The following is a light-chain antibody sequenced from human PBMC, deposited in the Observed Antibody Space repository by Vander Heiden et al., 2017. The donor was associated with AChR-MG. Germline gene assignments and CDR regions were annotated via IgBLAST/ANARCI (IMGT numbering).Light chain of an antibody. Sequence: SSELTQDPAVSVALGQTVRITCQGDSLRSYYASWYQQKPGQDPILVIFGKSNRPSGIPDRFSGSSSGNTASFTITGAQAEDEADDYCNYQDSSSNHGVFGGGTKLTVL. J-gene: IGLJ3*02. V-gene: IGLV3-19*01. CDR2: GKS. CDR3: NYQDSSSNHGV. CDR1: SLRSYY.